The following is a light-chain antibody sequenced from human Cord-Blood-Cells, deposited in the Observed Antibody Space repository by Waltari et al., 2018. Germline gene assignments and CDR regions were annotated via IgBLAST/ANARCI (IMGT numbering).Light chain of an antibody. CDR3: QQSYSTPLT. CDR1: QSISSY. J-gene: IGKJ4*01. V-gene: IGKV1-39*01. Sequence: DNQMTQSPSPPSASVGNRVTITCRASQSISSYLNWYQQKPGKAPKLLIYAASSLQSGVPSRFSGSGSGTDFTLTISSLQPEDFATYYCQQSYSTPLTFGGGTKVEIK. CDR2: AAS.